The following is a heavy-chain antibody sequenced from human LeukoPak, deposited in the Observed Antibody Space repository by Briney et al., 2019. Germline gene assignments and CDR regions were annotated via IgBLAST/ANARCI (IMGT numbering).Heavy chain of an antibody. CDR2: ISAYNGNT. CDR3: ARDQITMIVVVRDIDAFDI. V-gene: IGHV1-18*04. D-gene: IGHD3-22*01. CDR1: GYTFTGYY. J-gene: IGHJ3*02. Sequence: ASVKVSCKASGYTFTGYYLHWVRQAPGQGLEWMGWISAYNGNTNYAQKLQGRVTMTTDTSTSTAYMELRSLRSDDTAVYYCARDQITMIVVVRDIDAFDIWGQGTMVTVSS.